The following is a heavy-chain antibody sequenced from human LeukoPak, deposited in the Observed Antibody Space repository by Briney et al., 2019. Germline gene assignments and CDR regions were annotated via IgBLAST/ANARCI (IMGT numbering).Heavy chain of an antibody. D-gene: IGHD5-18*01. J-gene: IGHJ4*02. CDR1: GYTFTSYY. CDR3: ARRGYSYDNDY. Sequence: ASVKVSCMASGYTFTSYYMYWVRQAPGQGLEWMGIINPSGGSTTYAQKFQGRVTMTRDTSTSTVYMELTSLRSEDTAVYYCARRGYSYDNDYWGQGTLVTVSS. V-gene: IGHV1-46*01. CDR2: INPSGGST.